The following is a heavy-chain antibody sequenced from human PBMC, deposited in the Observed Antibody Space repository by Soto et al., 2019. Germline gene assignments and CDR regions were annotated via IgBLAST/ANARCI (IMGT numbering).Heavy chain of an antibody. J-gene: IGHJ6*02. CDR2: INHSGST. D-gene: IGHD5-18*01. V-gene: IGHV4-34*01. Sequence: SETLSLTCAVYGVYGGSFDDYYWNWIRQPPGKGLEWIGEINHSGSTNYNPSLKSRVTISVDTSKNQFSLKLSSVTAADTAMYYCTRGRYSSGYVDYYYYGLDVWGPGTTVSFSS. CDR1: GGSFDDYY. CDR3: TRGRYSSGYVDYYYYGLDV.